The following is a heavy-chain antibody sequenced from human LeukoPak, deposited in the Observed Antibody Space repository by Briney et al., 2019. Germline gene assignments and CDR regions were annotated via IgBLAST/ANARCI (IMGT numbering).Heavy chain of an antibody. Sequence: SETLSLTCTVSGGSISSSSYYWGWIRQPPGKGLEWIGSIYYSGSTYYNPSLKSRVTISVDTSKNQFSLKLSSVTAADTAVYYCAREHYVWGSYHPDAFDIWGQGTMVTVSS. J-gene: IGHJ3*02. D-gene: IGHD3-16*02. V-gene: IGHV4-39*07. CDR2: IYYSGST. CDR3: AREHYVWGSYHPDAFDI. CDR1: GGSISSSSYY.